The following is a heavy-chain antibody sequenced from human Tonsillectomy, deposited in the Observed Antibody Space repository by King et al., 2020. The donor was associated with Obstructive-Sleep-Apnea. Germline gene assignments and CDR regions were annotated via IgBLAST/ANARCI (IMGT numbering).Heavy chain of an antibody. Sequence: VQLVESGGGLVQPGGYLRLSCTVSGFTFSNYWMTWVRQAPGKGLEWVANIKQDGGENYYVDSVKGRFTISRDNAKNALYLQRNSLRAEDTAVYYCARDRPRDDYGDLHEVYWGQGTLVTVSS. CDR1: GFTFSNYW. V-gene: IGHV3-7*01. CDR3: ARDRPRDDYGDLHEVY. J-gene: IGHJ4*02. CDR2: IKQDGGEN. D-gene: IGHD4-17*01.